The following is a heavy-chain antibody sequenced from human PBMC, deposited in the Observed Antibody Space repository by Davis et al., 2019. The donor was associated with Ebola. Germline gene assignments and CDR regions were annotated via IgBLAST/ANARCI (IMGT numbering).Heavy chain of an antibody. CDR1: GYTFTSYA. V-gene: IGHV1-46*03. Sequence: AASVKVSCKASGYTFTSYAMNWVRQAPGQGLEWMGIINPSGGSTSYAQKFQGRVTMTRDTSTSTVYMELSSLRSEDTAVYYCATGQWRLWLIYWGQGTLVTVSS. J-gene: IGHJ4*02. CDR3: ATGQWRLWLIY. D-gene: IGHD5-18*01. CDR2: INPSGGST.